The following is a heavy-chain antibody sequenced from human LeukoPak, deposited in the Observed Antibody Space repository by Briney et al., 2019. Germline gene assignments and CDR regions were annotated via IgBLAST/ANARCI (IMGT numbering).Heavy chain of an antibody. V-gene: IGHV3-23*01. D-gene: IGHD4-17*01. CDR1: GLTFSNRA. CDR2: ISISGNKI. J-gene: IGHJ4*02. CDR3: ANELRPNDY. Sequence: QTGGSLRLACVVSGLTFSNRAMTWVRQAPGKGLEWVSSISISGNKILYADSVKGRFTISRDNSKNTLFLQMNSLQTEDTCVYFCANELRPNDYWGQGTLVTVS.